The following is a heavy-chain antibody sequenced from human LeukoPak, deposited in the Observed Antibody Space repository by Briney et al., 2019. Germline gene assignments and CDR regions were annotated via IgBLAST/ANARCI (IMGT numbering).Heavy chain of an antibody. V-gene: IGHV1-18*01. J-gene: IGHJ5*02. Sequence: ASVKVSCKASGYIFTNYGISWVRQAPGQGLEWMGWISAYNGNTNYAQKLQGRVTMTTDTSTSTAYMELRSLRSDDTAVYYCARVFAREDYGDYVANWFDPWGQGTLVTVSS. D-gene: IGHD4-17*01. CDR3: ARVFAREDYGDYVANWFDP. CDR1: GYIFTNYG. CDR2: ISAYNGNT.